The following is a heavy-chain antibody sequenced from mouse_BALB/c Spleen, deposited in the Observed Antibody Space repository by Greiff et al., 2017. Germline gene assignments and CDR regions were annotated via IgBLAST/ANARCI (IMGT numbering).Heavy chain of an antibody. V-gene: IGHV1-7*01. CDR3: ARRLYDPYAMDY. Sequence: QVQLKQSGAELAKPGASVKMSCKASGYTFTSYWMHWVKQRPGQGLEWIGYINPSTGYTEYNQKFKDKATLTADKSSSTAYMQLSSLTSEDSAVYYCARRLYDPYAMDYWGQGTSVTVSS. CDR2: INPSTGYT. D-gene: IGHD1-1*01. J-gene: IGHJ4*01. CDR1: GYTFTSYW.